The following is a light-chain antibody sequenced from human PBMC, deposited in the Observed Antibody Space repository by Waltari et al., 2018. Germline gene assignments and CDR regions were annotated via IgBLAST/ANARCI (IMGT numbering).Light chain of an antibody. Sequence: QSVLTQPPSASGTPGQRVTISCSGSYSNIGNNPVNWYQQLPGTAPKLLIHGTTQRPSGVPDRFSGSKSGPSVSLAISGLQSDDEADYYWATWDGSLEGYVFGTGTKVSVL. CDR2: GTT. CDR1: YSNIGNNP. CDR3: ATWDGSLEGYV. J-gene: IGLJ1*01. V-gene: IGLV1-44*01.